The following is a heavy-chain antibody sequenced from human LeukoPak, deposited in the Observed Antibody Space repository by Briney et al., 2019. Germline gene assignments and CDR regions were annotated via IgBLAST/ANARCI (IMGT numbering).Heavy chain of an antibody. CDR2: MNPNSLNT. CDR1: GYTFTSYD. CDR3: AREDGYRYES. V-gene: IGHV1-8*03. D-gene: IGHD5-18*01. Sequence: ASVKVSCKASGYTFTSYDINWVRQAPGQGLEWMGWMNPNSLNTGYAQRFQGRITLTRNTSIGTAYMELRSLRSDDTAVYYCAREDGYRYESWGQGALVTVSS. J-gene: IGHJ5*02.